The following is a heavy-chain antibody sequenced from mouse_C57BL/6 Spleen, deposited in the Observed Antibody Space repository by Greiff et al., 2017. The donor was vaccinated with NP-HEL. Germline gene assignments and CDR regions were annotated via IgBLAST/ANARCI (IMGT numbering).Heavy chain of an antibody. D-gene: IGHD1-1*01. V-gene: IGHV1-82*01. CDR2: IYPGDGDP. J-gene: IGHJ4*01. CDR1: GYAFSSSW. CDR3: ARWDTTGVVPMDY. Sequence: QVQLQQSGPELVKPGASVKISCKASGYAFSSSWLNWVKQRPGQGLEWIGRIYPGDGDPNYNGKFTGKATLTADKSSSTAYMKLSSLTSEDSAVYFCARWDTTGVVPMDYWGQGTSVTVSS.